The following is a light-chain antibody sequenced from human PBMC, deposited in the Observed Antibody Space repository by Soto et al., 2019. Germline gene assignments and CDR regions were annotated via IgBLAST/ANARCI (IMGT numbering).Light chain of an antibody. J-gene: IGKJ4*01. CDR3: QQYGSSFLT. CDR1: QSVRSRY. Sequence: EIVLTQSPGTLSLSPGERATLSCRASQSVRSRYFAWYQQKPGQAPRLLIHGASTRATGIPDRFSGSGSETDFTLTISRLEPEDFAVYYCQQYGSSFLTFGGGTKVEIK. V-gene: IGKV3-20*01. CDR2: GAS.